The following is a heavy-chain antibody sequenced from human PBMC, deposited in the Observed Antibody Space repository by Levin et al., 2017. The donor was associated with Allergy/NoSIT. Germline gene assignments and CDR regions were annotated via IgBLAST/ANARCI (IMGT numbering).Heavy chain of an antibody. CDR3: ASTTTVTTGEH. J-gene: IGHJ1*01. CDR2: ISSSSSHM. Sequence: GGSLRLSCAASGFTFNSYTMNWVRQAPGKGLEWVSSISSSSSHMYYADSVKGRFTISRDDAKKSLYLQMNSLRAEDTAVYYCASTTTVTTGEHWGQGTLVTVSS. D-gene: IGHD4-17*01. CDR1: GFTFNSYT. V-gene: IGHV3-21*01.